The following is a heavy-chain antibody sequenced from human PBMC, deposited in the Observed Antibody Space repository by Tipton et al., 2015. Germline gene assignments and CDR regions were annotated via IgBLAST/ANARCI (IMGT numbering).Heavy chain of an antibody. CDR2: VYSSGST. V-gene: IGHV4-59*01. CDR3: AGGELRGGVLDH. Sequence: GLVKPSETLSLTCNVTGGSINRYYWSWIRQPPGKGLEWIGYVYSSGSTNYSPSLKSRVTLSLDTSENQFSLKLSSLTAADTAVYFCAGGELRGGVLDHWGQGTLVTVSS. J-gene: IGHJ5*02. CDR1: GGSINRYY. D-gene: IGHD1-1*01.